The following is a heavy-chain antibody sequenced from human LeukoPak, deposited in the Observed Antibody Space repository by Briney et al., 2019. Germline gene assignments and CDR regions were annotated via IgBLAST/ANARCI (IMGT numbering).Heavy chain of an antibody. CDR2: ISGSGGST. CDR1: GFTFSSYA. V-gene: IGHV3-23*01. Sequence: GGSLRLSCAASGFTFSSYAMSWVRQAPGKGLEWVSAISGSGGSTYYADSVKGRFTISRDNSKNTLYLQMNSLRSEDTAVYYCAAVRRSSSETAPTLWGQGTLVTVSS. D-gene: IGHD5-24*01. CDR3: AAVRRSSSETAPTL. J-gene: IGHJ4*02.